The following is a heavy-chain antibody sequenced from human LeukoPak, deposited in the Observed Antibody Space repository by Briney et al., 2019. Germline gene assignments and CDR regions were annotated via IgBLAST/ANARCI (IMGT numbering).Heavy chain of an antibody. Sequence: ASVKVSCKASGYTFTSYGISWVRQAPGQGLEWMGWISAYNGNTNYAQKLQGRVTMTTDTSTSTAYMELRSLRSDDMAVYYCARDYERIIMVRGVPLSPQTVFDPWGQGTLVTVSS. CDR3: ARDYERIIMVRGVPLSPQTVFDP. CDR2: ISAYNGNT. D-gene: IGHD3-10*01. J-gene: IGHJ5*02. CDR1: GYTFTSYG. V-gene: IGHV1-18*03.